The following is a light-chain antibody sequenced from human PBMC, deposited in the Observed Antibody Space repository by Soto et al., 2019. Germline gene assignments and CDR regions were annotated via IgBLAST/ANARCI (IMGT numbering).Light chain of an antibody. V-gene: IGLV1-47*01. J-gene: IGLJ3*02. CDR1: SSNIGSNY. Sequence: QSVLTQPPSASGTPGQRVTISCSGSSSNIGSNYVYWYQQLPGTAPKLLIYRSDQRPSGVPDRFSGSKPGTSASLAISGLRSEDEADYYCAAWDDSLSGHWVFGGGTKLTVL. CDR3: AAWDDSLSGHWV. CDR2: RSD.